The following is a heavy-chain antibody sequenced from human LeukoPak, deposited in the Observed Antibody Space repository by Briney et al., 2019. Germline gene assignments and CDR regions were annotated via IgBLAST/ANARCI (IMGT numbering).Heavy chain of an antibody. CDR3: ARVFSVAGTFDY. J-gene: IGHJ4*02. Sequence: SETLSLTCTVSAGSFSIYYWSWIRQPAGKGLGWIGRIYTSGNTYYNPSLKSRVTMSVDASKNQFSLNLSSVTAADTAVYYCARVFSVAGTFDYWGQGTLVTVSS. CDR1: AGSFSIYY. D-gene: IGHD6-19*01. CDR2: IYTSGNT. V-gene: IGHV4-4*07.